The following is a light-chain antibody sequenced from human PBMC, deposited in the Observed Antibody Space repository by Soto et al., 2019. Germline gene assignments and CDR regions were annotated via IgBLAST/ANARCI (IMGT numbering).Light chain of an antibody. V-gene: IGKV1-5*01. Sequence: DIQMTQSPSTLSASVGDRVTITCRASQSISSWLAWYHQKPGKAPKLLIYDVSSLESGVPSRFGGSGSGTEFTLTISSLQPDDFTTYYCQQYNSYPWTFGQGTKVEIK. CDR1: QSISSW. J-gene: IGKJ1*01. CDR2: DVS. CDR3: QQYNSYPWT.